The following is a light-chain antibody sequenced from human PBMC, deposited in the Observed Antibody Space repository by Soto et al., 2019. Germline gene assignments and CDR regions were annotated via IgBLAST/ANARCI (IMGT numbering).Light chain of an antibody. J-gene: IGLJ2*01. CDR2: EGN. CDR3: YAYAGSNTLV. CDR1: SSDVGSYNL. V-gene: IGLV2-23*01. Sequence: ALTQPASVSGSPGQSITISCTGTSSDVGSYNLVSWYQQHPGKAPKLMIYEGNKRPSGVSNRFSASKSGNTASLTISGLQAEDEADYYCYAYAGSNTLVFGGGTKGAVL.